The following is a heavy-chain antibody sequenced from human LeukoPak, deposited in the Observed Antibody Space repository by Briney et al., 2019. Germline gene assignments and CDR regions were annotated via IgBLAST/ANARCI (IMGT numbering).Heavy chain of an antibody. J-gene: IGHJ4*02. CDR2: INTDETTT. Sequence: GGSLRLSCAASGFTFSSYWMHWVRQAPGKGLVWVSRINTDETTTNSADSVEGRFSISRDNAKNSLYLQMNSLRAEDTAVYYCASLGYSGSYYLDYWGQGTLVTVSS. CDR1: GFTFSSYW. D-gene: IGHD1-26*01. V-gene: IGHV3-74*01. CDR3: ASLGYSGSYYLDY.